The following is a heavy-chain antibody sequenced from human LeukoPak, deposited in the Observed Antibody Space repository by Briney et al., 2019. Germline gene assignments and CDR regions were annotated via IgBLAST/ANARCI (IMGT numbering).Heavy chain of an antibody. CDR3: AKGLAFSSAYTLS. CDR2: LNSDGSSA. V-gene: IGHV3-74*01. J-gene: IGHJ5*02. Sequence: GGSLRLSCAASGSAFSTFYMHWVRHAPGKGLVWVSRLNSDGSSANYADSVKGRFTISRDNAKNTVYLQMNNLRAEDTAVYYCAKGLAFSSAYTLSWGQGTLVTVSS. CDR1: GSAFSTFY. D-gene: IGHD6-19*01.